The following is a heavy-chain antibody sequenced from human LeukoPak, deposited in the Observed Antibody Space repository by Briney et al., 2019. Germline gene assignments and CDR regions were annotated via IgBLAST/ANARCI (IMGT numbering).Heavy chain of an antibody. V-gene: IGHV3-30*18. D-gene: IGHD6-19*01. CDR2: ISYDGSNK. Sequence: GRSLRLSCAASGFTFSSYGMHWVRQAPGKGLEWVAVISYDGSNKYYADSVKGRFTISRDNSKNTLYLQMNSLRAEDTAVYYCAKDLQPRAGVAEYYYGMDVWGQGTTVTVSS. J-gene: IGHJ6*02. CDR1: GFTFSSYG. CDR3: AKDLQPRAGVAEYYYGMDV.